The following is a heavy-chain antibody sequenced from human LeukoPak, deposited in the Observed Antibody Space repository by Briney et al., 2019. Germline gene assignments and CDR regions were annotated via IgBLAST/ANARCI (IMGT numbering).Heavy chain of an antibody. Sequence: GGSRRLSCAPSGSTFSTYAMHWVRQAPGKGREWGAVISYDGSNKYYADSVKGRFTITRDNSKSTLYLQMNSLRAEDTAVYYCAREPSSSMVREYYSYGMDVWGQGTTVTVSS. CDR1: GSTFSTYA. CDR3: AREPSSSMVREYYSYGMDV. J-gene: IGHJ6*02. CDR2: ISYDGSNK. V-gene: IGHV3-30-3*01. D-gene: IGHD3-10*01.